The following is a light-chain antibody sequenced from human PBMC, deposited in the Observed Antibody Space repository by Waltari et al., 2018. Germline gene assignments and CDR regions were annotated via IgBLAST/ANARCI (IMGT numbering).Light chain of an antibody. CDR1: WSNTGAGYD. CDR2: GVN. V-gene: IGLV1-40*01. Sequence: QSVLTQPPSVSGAPGQRVTISCPGSWSNTGAGYDVHWYQQLPGKAPTLLVYGVNTRPPGVPDRFFGSKSGTSASLAIPGLQPEDEADYYCQSYDTKVGVVFGGGSKLTVL. J-gene: IGLJ2*01. CDR3: QSYDTKVGVV.